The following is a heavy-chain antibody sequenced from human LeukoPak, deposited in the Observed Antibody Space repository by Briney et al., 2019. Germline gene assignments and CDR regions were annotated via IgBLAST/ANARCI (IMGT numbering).Heavy chain of an antibody. CDR2: ISAYNGNT. J-gene: IGHJ3*02. Sequence: ASVKVSCKASGYTFTSYGISWVRQARGQGLEWMGWISAYNGNTNYAQKLQGRVTMTTDTSTSTAYMELRSLRSDDTAAYYCARDTAKDIVVVVAANDAFDIWGQGTMVTVSS. D-gene: IGHD2-15*01. V-gene: IGHV1-18*01. CDR1: GYTFTSYG. CDR3: ARDTAKDIVVVVAANDAFDI.